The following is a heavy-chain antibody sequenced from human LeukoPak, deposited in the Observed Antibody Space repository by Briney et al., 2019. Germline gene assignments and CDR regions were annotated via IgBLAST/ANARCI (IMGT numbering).Heavy chain of an antibody. J-gene: IGHJ3*02. CDR3: ARRHKVGAGDALDI. Sequence: ISYDGSNKYYADSVKGRFTISRDNSKNTLYLQMNSLRAEDTAVYYCARRHKVGAGDALDIWGQGTMVTVSS. V-gene: IGHV3-30-3*01. D-gene: IGHD3-10*01. CDR2: ISYDGSNK.